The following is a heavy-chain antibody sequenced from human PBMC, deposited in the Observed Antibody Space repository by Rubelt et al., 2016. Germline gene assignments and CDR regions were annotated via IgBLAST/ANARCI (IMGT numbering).Heavy chain of an antibody. D-gene: IGHD3-10*01. J-gene: IGHJ4*02. Sequence: TLKESGPTLVKPTQTLTLTCTFSGFSLSTSGVGVGWIRQPPGKALEWLALIYWDDDKRYSPSLKSRLTITKDTSKNQVVLTMTNMDPVDTATYYVENRGSGSYYLLVDYWGQGTLVTVSS. V-gene: IGHV2-5*02. CDR3: ENRGSGSYYLLVDY. CDR1: GFSLSTSGVG. CDR2: IYWDDDK.